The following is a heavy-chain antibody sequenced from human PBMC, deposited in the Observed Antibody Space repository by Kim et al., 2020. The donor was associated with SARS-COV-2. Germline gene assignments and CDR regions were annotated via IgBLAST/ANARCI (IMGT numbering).Heavy chain of an antibody. D-gene: IGHD6-6*01. V-gene: IGHV3-30*04. CDR1: GFTFSSYA. CDR3: ARDGSLGARPSSYFDY. Sequence: GGSLRLSCAASGFTFSSYAMHWVRQAPGKGLEWVAVISYDGSNKYYVDSVKGRFTISRDNSKNTLYLQINSLRAEDTAVYYCARDGSLGARPSSYFDYWGQGTLVTVSS. CDR2: ISYDGSNK. J-gene: IGHJ4*02.